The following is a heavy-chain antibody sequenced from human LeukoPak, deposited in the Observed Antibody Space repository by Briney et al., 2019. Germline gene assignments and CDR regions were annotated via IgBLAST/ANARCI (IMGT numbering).Heavy chain of an antibody. CDR1: GGSISSYY. CDR3: ARVDVVVPAALKSGWFDP. D-gene: IGHD2-2*01. Sequence: PSETLSLTCTVSGGSISSYYSNWIREPPGKGLEWIGYIYYSGSTNYNPSLKSRVTISVDTSKNQFSLKLSSVTAADTAVYYCARVDVVVPAALKSGWFDPWGQGALVTVSS. CDR2: IYYSGST. J-gene: IGHJ5*02. V-gene: IGHV4-59*01.